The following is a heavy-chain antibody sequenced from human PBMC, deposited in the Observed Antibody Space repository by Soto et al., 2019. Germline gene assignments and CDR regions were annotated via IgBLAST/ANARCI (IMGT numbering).Heavy chain of an antibody. CDR1: GFTFSSYA. CDR2: ISGSGGST. CDR3: AKDRRGYSNYQAPVDY. Sequence: GGSLRLSCAASGFTFSSYAMSWVRQAPGKGLEWVSAISGSGGSTYYADSVKGRFTISRDNSKNTLYLQMNTLRAEDTAVYYCAKDRRGYSNYQAPVDYWGQGTLVTVSS. D-gene: IGHD4-4*01. J-gene: IGHJ4*02. V-gene: IGHV3-23*01.